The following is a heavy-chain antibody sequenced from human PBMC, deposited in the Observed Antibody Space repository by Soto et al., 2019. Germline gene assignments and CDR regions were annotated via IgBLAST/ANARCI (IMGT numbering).Heavy chain of an antibody. J-gene: IGHJ4*02. CDR2: ISGSGGST. CDR3: AKGNAYSNYYDY. CDR1: GFTFSSYA. V-gene: IGHV3-23*01. D-gene: IGHD4-4*01. Sequence: EVQLLESGGGLVQTGGSLRLSCAASGFTFSSYAMSWVRQAPGKGLEWVSAISGSGGSTYYADSVKGRFTISRDNSKNTLYLPMNSLRAEDTAVYYCAKGNAYSNYYDYWGKGTLVTVYS.